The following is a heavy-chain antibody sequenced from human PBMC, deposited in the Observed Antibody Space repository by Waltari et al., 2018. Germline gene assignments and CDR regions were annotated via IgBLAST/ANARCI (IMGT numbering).Heavy chain of an antibody. D-gene: IGHD2-2*01. CDR3: AKPSGDVVVPAAMRGYYFDY. CDR2: IRYDGSNK. V-gene: IGHV3-30*02. CDR1: GFTFSSYG. J-gene: IGHJ4*02. Sequence: QVQLVESGGGVVQPGGSLRLSCAASGFTFSSYGMHWVRQAPGKGLEWVAFIRYDGSNKYYADSVKGRFTISRDNSKNTLYLQMNSLRAEDTAVYYCAKPSGDVVVPAAMRGYYFDYWGQGTLVTVSS.